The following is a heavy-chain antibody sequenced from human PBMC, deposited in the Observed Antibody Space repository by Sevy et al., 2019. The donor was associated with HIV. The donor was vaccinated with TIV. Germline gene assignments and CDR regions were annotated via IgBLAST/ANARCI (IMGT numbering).Heavy chain of an antibody. Sequence: GESLKISCAASGFTFSSYAMSWVRQAPGKGLEWVSAISGSGGSTYYADSVKGRFTISRDNSKNTLYLQMNSLRAEDTAVYYCAKKKKTAYGSGSYYGYWGQGTLVTVSS. D-gene: IGHD3-10*01. CDR1: GFTFSSYA. CDR3: AKKKKTAYGSGSYYGY. J-gene: IGHJ4*02. CDR2: ISGSGGST. V-gene: IGHV3-23*01.